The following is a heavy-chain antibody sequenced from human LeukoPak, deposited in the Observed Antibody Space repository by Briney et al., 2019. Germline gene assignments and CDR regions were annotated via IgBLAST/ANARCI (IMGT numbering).Heavy chain of an antibody. D-gene: IGHD6-13*01. J-gene: IGHJ5*02. CDR1: GFTFSNAW. V-gene: IGHV4-34*01. CDR2: INHSGST. CDR3: ARAYSSSWYFNWFDP. Sequence: GSLRLSCAASGFTFSNAWMSWVRQPPGKGLEWIGEINHSGSTNYNPSLKSRVTISVDTSKNQFSLKLSSVTAADTAVYFCARAYSSSWYFNWFDPWGQGTLVTVSS.